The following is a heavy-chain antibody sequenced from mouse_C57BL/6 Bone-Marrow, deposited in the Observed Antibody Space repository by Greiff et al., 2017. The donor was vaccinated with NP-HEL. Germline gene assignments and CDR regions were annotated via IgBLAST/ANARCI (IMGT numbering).Heavy chain of an antibody. D-gene: IGHD1-1*01. J-gene: IGHJ3*01. CDR1: GYTFTSYW. CDR3: ARSRLLRRSWFAY. Sequence: QVQLQQPGAELVRPGTSVKLSCKASGYTFTSYWMHWVKQRPGQGLEWIGVIDPSDSYTNYNQKFKDKATLTVDKSSSTAYMQLSSLTSEDSAVYYCARSRLLRRSWFAYWGQGTLVTVSA. CDR2: IDPSDSYT. V-gene: IGHV1-59*01.